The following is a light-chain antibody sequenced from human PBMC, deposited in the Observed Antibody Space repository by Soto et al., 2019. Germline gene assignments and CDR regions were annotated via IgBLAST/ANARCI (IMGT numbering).Light chain of an antibody. Sequence: QSVLTQPPSASGSPGQSVTISCTGTSSDVGGYNYVSWYQQHPGKAPKLMIYEVSKRPSGVPDRFSGSKSGNTASLTVSGLQAEDEADYYCSSYAGSNHYVFGTGTKLTGL. J-gene: IGLJ1*01. V-gene: IGLV2-8*01. CDR2: EVS. CDR3: SSYAGSNHYV. CDR1: SSDVGGYNY.